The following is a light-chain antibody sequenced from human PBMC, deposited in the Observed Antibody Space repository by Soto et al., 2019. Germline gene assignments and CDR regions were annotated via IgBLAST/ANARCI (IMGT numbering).Light chain of an antibody. CDR3: QQSHSTPIN. V-gene: IGKV1-39*01. Sequence: DIQMTQSPSSLSASVVERVTITFLASQSIDNYLHWYQQKPGKAPQLLIYAASNLQSGVPARFSGSRSGTAFTLTINSLQPEDFATYYCQQSHSTPINFGQGTRLEIK. J-gene: IGKJ5*01. CDR2: AAS. CDR1: QSIDNY.